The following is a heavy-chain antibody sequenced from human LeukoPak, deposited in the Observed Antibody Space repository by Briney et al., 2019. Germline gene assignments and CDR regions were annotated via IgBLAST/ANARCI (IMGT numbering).Heavy chain of an antibody. V-gene: IGHV3-74*01. D-gene: IGHD3-10*01. CDR2: IYSDGSST. CDR3: ARALDGSGSRSFDY. CDR1: GFTFSSYW. J-gene: IGHJ4*02. Sequence: GGSLRLSCAASGFTFSSYWMHWVRQAPGKGLVWVSRIYSDGSSTNYADSVKGRFTISRDNSKNTLYLQMNSLRAEDTAVYYCARALDGSGSRSFDYWGQGTLVTASS.